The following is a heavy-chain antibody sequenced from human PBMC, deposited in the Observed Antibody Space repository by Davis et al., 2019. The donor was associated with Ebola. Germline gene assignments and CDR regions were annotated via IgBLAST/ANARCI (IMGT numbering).Heavy chain of an antibody. CDR1: GASVKFLY. Sequence: MPSETLSLTCSVSGASVKFLYWFWVRQPPGKGLEWIGLIYLGNTNYNPSLKGRVTISADTSKNQLFLTLTSVAAADTAVYYCARGLSSGWSDLDYWGQGALVTVSS. V-gene: IGHV4-59*02. CDR3: ARGLSSGWSDLDY. CDR2: IYLGNT. D-gene: IGHD6-19*01. J-gene: IGHJ4*02.